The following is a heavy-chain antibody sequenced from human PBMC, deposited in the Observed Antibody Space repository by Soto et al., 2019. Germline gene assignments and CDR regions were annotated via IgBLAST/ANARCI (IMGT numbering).Heavy chain of an antibody. J-gene: IGHJ6*02. CDR3: AREYGDDGGDFYCGMAF. Sequence: EVQLVESGGGLVKPGGSLRLSCAASGFTFSSYSMNWVRQAPGKGLEWVSSISTSSTYIYYADSLKGRFTISRDNAKNYLCLQLNRLKAEDTAVYFCAREYGDDGGDFYCGMAFWGQGTTVTVSS. CDR2: ISTSSTYI. CDR1: GFTFSSYS. V-gene: IGHV3-21*01. D-gene: IGHD4-17*01.